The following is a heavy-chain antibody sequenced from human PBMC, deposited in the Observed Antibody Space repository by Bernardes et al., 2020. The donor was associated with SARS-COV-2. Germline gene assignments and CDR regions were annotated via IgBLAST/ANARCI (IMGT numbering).Heavy chain of an antibody. CDR2: IYYSGST. V-gene: IGHV4-59*01. Sequence: SETLSLTCTVSGGSISSYYWSWIRQPPGKGLEWIGYIYYSGSTNYNPSLKSRVTISVDTSKNQFSLKLSSVTAADTAVYYCARAYGDYKGWFDPWGQGTLVTVSS. CDR3: ARAYGDYKGWFDP. D-gene: IGHD4-17*01. CDR1: GGSISSYY. J-gene: IGHJ5*02.